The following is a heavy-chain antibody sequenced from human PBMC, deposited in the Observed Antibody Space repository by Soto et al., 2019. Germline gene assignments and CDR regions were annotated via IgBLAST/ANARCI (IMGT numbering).Heavy chain of an antibody. D-gene: IGHD1-26*01. CDR2: ISAYNGNT. CDR1: GYTFTSYG. V-gene: IGHV1-18*01. J-gene: IGHJ6*02. CDR3: ARDSMEGATLNHYSSSSGMYA. Sequence: ASVRVSCKASGYTFTSYGISWVRQAPGQGLEWMGWISAYNGNTNYAQKLQGRVTMTTDTSTSTAYMELRSLRSDDTAVYYCARDSMEGATLNHYSSSSGMYAWGQGATLTVSS.